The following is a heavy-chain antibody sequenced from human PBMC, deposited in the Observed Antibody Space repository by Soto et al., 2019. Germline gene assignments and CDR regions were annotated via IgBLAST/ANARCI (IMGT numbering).Heavy chain of an antibody. CDR2: ISSSGSTI. V-gene: IGHV3-11*01. CDR3: ARDAAYCSSTSCYERYYYYYRMDV. Sequence: GGSLRLSCAASGFTFSDYYMSWIRQAPGKXLEWVSYISSSGSTIYYADSVKGRFTISRDNAKNSLYLQMNSLRAEDTAVYYCARDAAYCSSTSCYERYYYYYRMDVWGQGTTVTVSS. CDR1: GFTFSDYY. J-gene: IGHJ6*02. D-gene: IGHD2-2*01.